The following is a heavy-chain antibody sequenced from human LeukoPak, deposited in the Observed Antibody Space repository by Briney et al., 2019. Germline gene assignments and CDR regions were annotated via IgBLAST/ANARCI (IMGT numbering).Heavy chain of an antibody. Sequence: GGSLRLSCAASEFTFSSYSMNWVRQAPGKGLEWVSSISSSSSYIYYADSVKGRFTISRDNAKNSLYLQMNSLRAEDTAVYYCARAYCSSTSCYTPDAFDIWGQGTMATVSS. CDR2: ISSSSSYI. V-gene: IGHV3-21*01. CDR1: EFTFSSYS. D-gene: IGHD2-2*02. CDR3: ARAYCSSTSCYTPDAFDI. J-gene: IGHJ3*02.